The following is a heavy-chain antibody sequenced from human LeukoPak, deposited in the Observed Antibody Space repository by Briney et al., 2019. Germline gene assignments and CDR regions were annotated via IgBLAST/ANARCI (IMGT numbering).Heavy chain of an antibody. CDR1: GGSISSYY. CDR3: ARTVNSGSWFDP. CDR2: IYYSGST. Sequence: SETLSLTCTVSGGSISSYYWSWIRQPPGKGLEWIGYIYYSGSTNYNPSLKSRITISVDTSKNQFSLKLSSVTAADTAVYYCARTVNSGSWFDPWGQGTLVTVSS. V-gene: IGHV4-59*01. D-gene: IGHD1-26*01. J-gene: IGHJ5*02.